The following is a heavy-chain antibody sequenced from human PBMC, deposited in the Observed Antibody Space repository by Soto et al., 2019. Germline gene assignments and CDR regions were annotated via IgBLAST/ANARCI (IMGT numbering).Heavy chain of an antibody. V-gene: IGHV6-1*01. CDR3: ARVLYSSSSGGFDP. Sequence: SQTLSLTCAISRESVSSNSAAWNWIRQSASRGLEWLGRTYYRSKWYNDYAVSVKSRITINPDTSKNQFSLQLTSVTPEDTAVYYCARVLYSSSSGGFDPWGQGTLVTVSS. J-gene: IGHJ5*02. CDR2: TYYRSKWYN. D-gene: IGHD6-6*01. CDR1: RESVSSNSAA.